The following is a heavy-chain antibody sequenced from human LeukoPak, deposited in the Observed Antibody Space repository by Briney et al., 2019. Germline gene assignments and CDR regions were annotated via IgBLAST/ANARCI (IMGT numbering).Heavy chain of an antibody. CDR3: AREVKAYAAMGFRVLWDY. D-gene: IGHD5-18*01. CDR2: IIPILGIA. V-gene: IGHV1-69*10. J-gene: IGHJ4*02. Sequence: GASVKVSCKASGGTFSSYAISWVRQAPGQGLEWMGGIIPILGIANYAQKFQGRVTITADKSTSTAYMELSSLRSEDTAVYYCAREVKAYAAMGFRVLWDYWGQGTLVTVSS. CDR1: GGTFSSYA.